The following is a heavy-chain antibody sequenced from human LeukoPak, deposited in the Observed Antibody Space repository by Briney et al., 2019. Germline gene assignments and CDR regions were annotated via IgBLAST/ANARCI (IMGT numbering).Heavy chain of an antibody. CDR2: ISGSGGST. CDR1: GFTFSSYA. D-gene: IGHD3-10*01. J-gene: IGHJ3*02. CDR3: AKDMGSLVDAFDI. Sequence: SGGSLRLSCAASGFTFSSYAMSWVRQAPGKGLEWVSAISGSGGSTYYADSVKGRFTISRDNSKNTLYLQMNSLRAEDTAVYYCAKDMGSLVDAFDIWGQGTMVTVSS. V-gene: IGHV3-23*01.